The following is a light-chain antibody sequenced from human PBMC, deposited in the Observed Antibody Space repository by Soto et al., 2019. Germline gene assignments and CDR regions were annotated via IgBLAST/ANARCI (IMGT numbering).Light chain of an antibody. V-gene: IGLV1-51*01. CDR1: NSNIGINY. CDR2: DDN. CDR3: GTWDSSLSADV. Sequence: QSVLTQPPSVSAAPGQKVTISCSGSNSNIGINYVSWYQHLPGTAPKLLIFDDNKRPSGIPDRFSASKSGTSATLGITGLQTGDEADYYCGTWDSSLSADVFGGGTKLTVL. J-gene: IGLJ2*01.